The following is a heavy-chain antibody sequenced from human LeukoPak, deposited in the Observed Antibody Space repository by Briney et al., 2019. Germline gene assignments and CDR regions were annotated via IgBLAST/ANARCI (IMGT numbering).Heavy chain of an antibody. Sequence: ASVKVSCKASGYTFTGYYMHWVRQAPGQGLEWMGWMNPNSGDTNYAQKFQGGVTMTRDTSISTGYMELSRLRSDDTAVYYCARSGEYSGYGFVDYWGRGTLVTVSS. D-gene: IGHD5-12*01. CDR2: MNPNSGDT. J-gene: IGHJ4*02. CDR3: ARSGEYSGYGFVDY. V-gene: IGHV1-2*02. CDR1: GYTFTGYY.